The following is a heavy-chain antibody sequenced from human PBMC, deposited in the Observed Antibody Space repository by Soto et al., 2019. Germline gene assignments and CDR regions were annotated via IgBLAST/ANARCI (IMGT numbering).Heavy chain of an antibody. Sequence: GGSLRLSCAASGFTFSGSAMHWVRQASGKGLEWVGRIRSKDNSYATAYAATVKGRFTISRDDSKNTAYLQMNSPKTEDTAVYYCTTGGIAADGTDAFDIWGQGTMVTVSS. J-gene: IGHJ3*02. V-gene: IGHV3-73*01. CDR2: IRSKDNSYAT. CDR3: TTGGIAADGTDAFDI. D-gene: IGHD6-13*01. CDR1: GFTFSGSA.